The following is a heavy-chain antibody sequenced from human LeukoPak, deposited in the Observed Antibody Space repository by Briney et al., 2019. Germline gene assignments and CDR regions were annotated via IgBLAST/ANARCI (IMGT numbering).Heavy chain of an antibody. CDR3: AGHDYVNERPG. CDR1: GFTFSSYW. V-gene: IGHV3-30-3*01. J-gene: IGHJ4*02. Sequence: GGSLRLSCAASGFTFSSYWMHWVRQAPGKGLEWVAVISYDGSNKYYADSVKGRFTISRDNSKNTLYLQMNSLRAEDTAVYYCAGHDYVNERPGWGQGTLVTVSS. D-gene: IGHD4-17*01. CDR2: ISYDGSNK.